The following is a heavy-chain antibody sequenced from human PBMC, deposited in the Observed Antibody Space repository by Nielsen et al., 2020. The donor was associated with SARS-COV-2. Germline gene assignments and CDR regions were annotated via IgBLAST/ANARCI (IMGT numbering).Heavy chain of an antibody. D-gene: IGHD3-10*01. J-gene: IGHJ5*02. V-gene: IGHV3-33*01. CDR1: GFTFSSYG. CDR2: IWYDGSNK. CDR3: ARDRGDGSGSSGFDP. Sequence: GESLKISCAASGFTFSSYGMHWVRQAPGKGLEWVAVIWYDGSNKYYADSVKGRFTISRDNSKNTLYLQMNSLRAEDTAVYYCARDRGDGSGSSGFDPWGQGTLVTVSS.